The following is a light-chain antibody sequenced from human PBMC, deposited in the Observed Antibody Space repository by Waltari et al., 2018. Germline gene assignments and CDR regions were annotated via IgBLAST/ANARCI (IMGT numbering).Light chain of an antibody. CDR2: EVS. Sequence: DVVMTQTPLFLSVTPGQPASISCKSSQSLLYSDGETFLYWYVQRSGQSPQLLIYEVSKRFSGVSDRVSGSGSGTNFTLKISRVEAEDVGVYYCMQSIQFPFTFGPGTKVDIK. CDR1: QSLLYSDGETF. CDR3: MQSIQFPFT. J-gene: IGKJ3*01. V-gene: IGKV2D-29*02.